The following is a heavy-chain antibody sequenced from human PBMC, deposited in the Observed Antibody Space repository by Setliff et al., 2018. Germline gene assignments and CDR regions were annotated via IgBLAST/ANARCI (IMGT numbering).Heavy chain of an antibody. J-gene: IGHJ6*03. CDR1: GFTFSNYA. Sequence: GGSLRLSCEASGFTFSNYAMGWVRQAPGKGLEWVSVIYSGGSSIYYADSVKGRFTISRDNAKNSLFLNMKSLTVDDTAVYYCTSSIVVVPATRPHMDVWGKGITVTVSS. V-gene: IGHV3-23*03. D-gene: IGHD2-2*01. CDR2: IYSGGSSI. CDR3: TSSIVVVPATRPHMDV.